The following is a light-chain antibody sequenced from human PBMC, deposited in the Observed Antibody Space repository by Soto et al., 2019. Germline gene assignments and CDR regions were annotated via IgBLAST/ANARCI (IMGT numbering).Light chain of an antibody. CDR3: SSYTSSRTLV. J-gene: IGLJ2*01. CDR2: EVS. V-gene: IGLV2-14*01. Sequence: QYALTQPASVSGSPGQSITISCTGNSSDVGGYNYVSWYQQHPGKAPKLMIYEVSNRPSGVSNRFSGSKSGNTASLTISGLQAEDEADYYCSSYTSSRTLVFGGGTKLTVL. CDR1: SSDVGGYNY.